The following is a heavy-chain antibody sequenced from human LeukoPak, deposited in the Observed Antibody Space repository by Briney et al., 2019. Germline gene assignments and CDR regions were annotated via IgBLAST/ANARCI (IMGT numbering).Heavy chain of an antibody. V-gene: IGHV3-30*03. CDR2: ISYDGSNK. J-gene: IGHJ4*02. CDR3: ARDRNFREYLDY. Sequence: PGASLRLSCAASGFTFSSCSMNWVRQAPGKGLEWVAVISYDGSNKYYADSVKGRFTISRDNSKNTLYLQMNSLRAEDTAVYYCARDRNFREYLDYWGQGTLVTVSS. D-gene: IGHD3-10*01. CDR1: GFTFSSCS.